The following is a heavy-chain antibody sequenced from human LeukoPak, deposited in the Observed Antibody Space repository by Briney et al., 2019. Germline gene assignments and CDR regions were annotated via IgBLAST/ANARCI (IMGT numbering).Heavy chain of an antibody. CDR1: GGSISSYY. D-gene: IGHD1-26*01. CDR3: ARVGNRRALDY. Sequence: PSETLSLTCTVSGGSISSYYWSWIRQPPGKGLEWIGYIYYSGSTNYNPSLKSRVTISVDTSKNQFSLKLSSVTAADTAVYYCARVGNRRALDYWGQGTPVTVSS. CDR2: IYYSGST. V-gene: IGHV4-59*01. J-gene: IGHJ4*02.